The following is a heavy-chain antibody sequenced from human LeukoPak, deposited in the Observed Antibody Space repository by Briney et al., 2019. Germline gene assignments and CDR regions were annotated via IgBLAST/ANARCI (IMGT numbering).Heavy chain of an antibody. J-gene: IGHJ4*02. V-gene: IGHV1-18*01. CDR1: GCTFTSYG. D-gene: IGHD6-13*01. CDR3: ARTAAGTPFSDY. Sequence: ASVKVSCKASGCTFTSYGISWVRQAPGQGLEWMGWISAYNGNTNYAQKLQGRVTMTTDTSTSTAYMELRSLRSDDTAVYYCARTAAGTPFSDYWGQGTLVTVSS. CDR2: ISAYNGNT.